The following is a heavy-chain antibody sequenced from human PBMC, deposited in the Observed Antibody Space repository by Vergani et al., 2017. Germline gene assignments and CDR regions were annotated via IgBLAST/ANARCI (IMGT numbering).Heavy chain of an antibody. CDR2: LHYTGTT. CDR3: ARAGPYDSGGYYYLFDS. Sequence: QVQLRQWGAGLVKPSETLSLTCGIYGDSLRGHYWSWIRQSPGKGLDWIGNLHYTGTTYYKPSLMGRVKMSIDASKSQFSLKLTSVTAADTAIYYCARAGPYDSGGYYYLFDSWGQGTLVTVSS. CDR1: GDSLRGHY. V-gene: IGHV4-34*02. J-gene: IGHJ4*02. D-gene: IGHD3-22*01.